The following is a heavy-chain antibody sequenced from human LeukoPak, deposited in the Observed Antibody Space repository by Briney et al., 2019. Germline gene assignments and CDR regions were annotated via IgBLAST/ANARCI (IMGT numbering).Heavy chain of an antibody. V-gene: IGHV1-8*01. J-gene: IGHJ4*02. CDR2: MNPNSGNT. D-gene: IGHD3-10*01. CDR3: ARRVRGVIPRFDY. Sequence: ASVKVSCKASGYTFTSYDINWVRQATGQGLEWMGWMNPNSGNTGYAQKFQGRVTMTRNTSISTAYMELSNLRSEDTAVYYCARRVRGVIPRFDYWGQGTLVTVSS. CDR1: GYTFTSYD.